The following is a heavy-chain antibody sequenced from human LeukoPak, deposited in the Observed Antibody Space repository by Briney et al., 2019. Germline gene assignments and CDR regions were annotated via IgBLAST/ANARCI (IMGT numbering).Heavy chain of an antibody. V-gene: IGHV4-59*08. CDR3: ARFGAAAALVDY. Sequence: PSETLSLTCTVSGGSISSNYWTWIRQPPGKGLEWIGYIYYSGNTNYNPSLKSRATISVDTSKNQFSLKLSSVTAADTAVYYCARFGAAAALVDYWGQGTLVTVSS. CDR1: GGSISSNY. CDR2: IYYSGNT. D-gene: IGHD6-13*01. J-gene: IGHJ4*02.